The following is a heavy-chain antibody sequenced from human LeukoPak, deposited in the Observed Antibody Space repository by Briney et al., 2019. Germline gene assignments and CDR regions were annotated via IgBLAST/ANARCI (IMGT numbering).Heavy chain of an antibody. Sequence: KPSETLSLTCAVYGGSFSGYYWSWIRQPPGKGLEWIGEINHSGSTTYNPSLKSRVTISVDTSKNQFSLKLSSVTAADTAVYYCASRRARPYYYDSSGYYYAFDYWGQGTLVTVSS. CDR2: INHSGST. V-gene: IGHV4-34*01. CDR1: GGSFSGYY. CDR3: ASRRARPYYYDSSGYYYAFDY. D-gene: IGHD3-22*01. J-gene: IGHJ4*02.